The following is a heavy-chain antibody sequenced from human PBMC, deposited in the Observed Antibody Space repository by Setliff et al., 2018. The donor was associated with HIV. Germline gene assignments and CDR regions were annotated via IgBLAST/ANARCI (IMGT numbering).Heavy chain of an antibody. CDR1: GYTFTSYA. V-gene: IGHV1-3*01. J-gene: IGHJ4*02. Sequence: ASVKVSCQASGYTFTSYAMHWVRQAPGQRLEWMGWINAGNGNTKSSQKFQGRVTITRDTSASTAYMELSSLRSEDTAVYYCARIAARDLYYFNYWGQGTLVTVSS. D-gene: IGHD6-6*01. CDR2: INAGNGNT. CDR3: ARIAARDLYYFNY.